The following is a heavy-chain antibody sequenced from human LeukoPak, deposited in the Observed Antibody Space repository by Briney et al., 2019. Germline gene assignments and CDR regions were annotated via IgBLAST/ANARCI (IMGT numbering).Heavy chain of an antibody. V-gene: IGHV3-66*01. D-gene: IGHD3-10*01. CDR3: AMTYGSGSSYGPSDY. J-gene: IGHJ4*02. Sequence: GGSLRLSCAASGFTVSSNYMSWVRQAPGKGLEWVSIIYSSGSTYYADSVKGRFTISRDNSKNTLYLQMNSLRADDTAVYYCAMTYGSGSSYGPSDYWGQGTLVTVSS. CDR1: GFTVSSNY. CDR2: IYSSGST.